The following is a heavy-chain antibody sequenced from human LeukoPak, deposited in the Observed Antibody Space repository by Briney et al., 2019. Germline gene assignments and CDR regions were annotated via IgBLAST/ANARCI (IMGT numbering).Heavy chain of an antibody. CDR3: AKGQGWYVDY. CDR1: GFTFSGYG. CDR2: IQYDGSNE. J-gene: IGHJ4*02. Sequence: GGSLRLSCAASGFTFSGYGMHWVRQAPGKGLEWVAFIQYDGSNEYYVDSVKGRFTFSRDNSKNTLYLQMNSLRAEDTAVYYCAKGQGWYVDYWGQGTLVTVSS. V-gene: IGHV3-30*02. D-gene: IGHD6-19*01.